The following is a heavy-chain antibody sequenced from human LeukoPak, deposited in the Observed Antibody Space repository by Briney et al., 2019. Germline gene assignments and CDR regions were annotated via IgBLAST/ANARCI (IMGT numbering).Heavy chain of an antibody. Sequence: GGSLRLSCVASGFVFSDYAMHWVRQAPGKGLEWVAVISYDGSNKYYADSVKGRFTISRDNSKNTLYLQMNSLRAEDTAVYYCARVHYDIGRGAFDIWGQGTMVTVSS. V-gene: IGHV3-30-3*01. J-gene: IGHJ3*02. CDR2: ISYDGSNK. CDR1: GFVFSDYA. D-gene: IGHD3-9*01. CDR3: ARVHYDIGRGAFDI.